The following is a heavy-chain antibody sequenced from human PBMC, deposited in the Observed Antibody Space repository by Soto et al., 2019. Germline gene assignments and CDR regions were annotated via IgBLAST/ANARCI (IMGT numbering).Heavy chain of an antibody. CDR3: ARDYPPYCDILTGYYSPLPDGMDV. D-gene: IGHD3-9*01. CDR1: GFTFSSYE. Sequence: GGSLRLSFASSGFTFSSYEINWVRQAPGKGLEWVSYISSSGSTIYYADSVKGRFTISRDNAKNSLYLQMNSLRAEDTAVYYCARDYPPYCDILTGYYSPLPDGMDVWGQGTTVTVSS. CDR2: ISSSGSTI. V-gene: IGHV3-48*03. J-gene: IGHJ6*02.